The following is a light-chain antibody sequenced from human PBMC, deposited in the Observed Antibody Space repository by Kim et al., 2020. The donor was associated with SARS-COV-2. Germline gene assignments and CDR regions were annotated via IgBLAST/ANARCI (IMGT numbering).Light chain of an antibody. J-gene: IGLJ1*01. CDR2: DVS. V-gene: IGLV2-8*01. CDR3: SSHAGFYKPYV. Sequence: QSALTQPPSASGSAGQSVTISCTGTSYDVGGYNYVSWYQQYPGKAPRLIIYDVSQRPSGVPDRFSGSKSDNTASLTVSGLQADDEAVYYCSSHAGFYKPYVFGTGTKVTVL. CDR1: SYDVGGYNY.